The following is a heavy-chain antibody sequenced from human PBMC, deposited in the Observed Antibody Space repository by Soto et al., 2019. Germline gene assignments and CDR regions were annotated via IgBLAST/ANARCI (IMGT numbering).Heavy chain of an antibody. Sequence: QMQLHESGPGLVKPSETLSLTCNVSGDSIGRFYWSWIRQSAGKGLEWIGRVYSTGGVTYNPALKGRLTISLDRSNNHISLEMSSVTAADTAVYFCARDLSGTGLDIWGRGTRVSLSS. CDR2: VYSTGGV. CDR3: ARDLSGTGLDI. CDR1: GDSIGRFY. V-gene: IGHV4-4*07. J-gene: IGHJ6*02. D-gene: IGHD1-26*01.